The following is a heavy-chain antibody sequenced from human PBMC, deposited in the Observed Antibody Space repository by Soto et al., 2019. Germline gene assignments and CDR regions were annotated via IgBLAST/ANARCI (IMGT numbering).Heavy chain of an antibody. J-gene: IGHJ3*02. CDR1: GGSISSYY. V-gene: IGHV4-59*01. CDR2: IYYSGST. D-gene: IGHD3-16*02. Sequence: SETLSLTCTVSGGSISSYYWSWIRQPPGKGLEWIGYIYYSGSTNYNPSLKSRVTISVDTSKNQFSLKLSSVTAADTAVYYCARYRHIMITFGGVIADDAFDIWGQGTMVTVSS. CDR3: ARYRHIMITFGGVIADDAFDI.